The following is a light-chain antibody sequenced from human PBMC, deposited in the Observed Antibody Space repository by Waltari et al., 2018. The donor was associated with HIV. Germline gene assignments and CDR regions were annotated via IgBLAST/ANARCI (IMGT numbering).Light chain of an antibody. CDR3: QQYFDTPT. CDR2: WAS. J-gene: IGKJ1*01. Sequence: IVMTQSPDSLAVSLGERATINCRSSQSVLYDSKNENYLSWYQQKPGQPPKLLLYWASTRESGVPDRFSGRGSGTDFTLTISSLQAEDVAVYYCQQYFDTPTFGQGTKVEIK. V-gene: IGKV4-1*01. CDR1: QSVLYDSKNENY.